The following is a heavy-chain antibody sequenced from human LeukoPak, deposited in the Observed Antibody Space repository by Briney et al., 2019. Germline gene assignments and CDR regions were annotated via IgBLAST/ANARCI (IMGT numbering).Heavy chain of an antibody. CDR3: ARGVDV. CDR1: GCSISSYY. J-gene: IGHJ6*04. CDR2: IYYSGST. V-gene: IGHV4-59*01. Sequence: SETLSLTCTVSGCSISSYYWSWIRQPPGKGLEWIGYIYYSGSTNYNPSLKSRVTISVDTSKNQFSLKLSSVTAADTAVYYCARGVDVWGKGTTVTVSS.